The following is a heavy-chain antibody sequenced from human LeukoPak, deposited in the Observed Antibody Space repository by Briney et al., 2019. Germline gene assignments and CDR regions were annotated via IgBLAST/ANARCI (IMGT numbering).Heavy chain of an antibody. J-gene: IGHJ4*02. D-gene: IGHD3-3*01. V-gene: IGHV1-18*01. CDR1: GYTFTSYG. CDR3: ARDKLSRFLEWLFPLDY. Sequence: ASVRVSCKASGYTFTSYGISWVRQAPGQGVEWMGWISAYNGNTNYAQKFQARVTMTTDTSTSTAYMELRSLRSDDTAVYYCARDKLSRFLEWLFPLDYWGQRTLVTVSS. CDR2: ISAYNGNT.